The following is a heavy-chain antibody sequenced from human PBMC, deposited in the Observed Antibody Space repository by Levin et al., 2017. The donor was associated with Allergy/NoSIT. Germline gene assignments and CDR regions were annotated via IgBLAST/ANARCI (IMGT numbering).Heavy chain of an antibody. D-gene: IGHD1-26*01. J-gene: IGHJ4*02. CDR1: GFTFSASW. V-gene: IGHV3-7*01. Sequence: LPGGSLRLSCVGSGFTFSASWMNWIRQAPGKGLEWVANINPDGSGKRYVDSVKGRFTISRDNAKNSLFLEMDSLRAEDTAIYYCASWGSGGSDWGLGTLVTVSS. CDR2: INPDGSGK. CDR3: ASWGSGGSD.